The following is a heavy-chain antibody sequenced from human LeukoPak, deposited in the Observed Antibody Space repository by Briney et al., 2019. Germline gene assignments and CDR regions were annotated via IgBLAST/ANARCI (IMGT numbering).Heavy chain of an antibody. V-gene: IGHV4-59*08. CDR2: IYYSGST. D-gene: IGHD1-26*01. Sequence: SETLSLTCTVSGGSISSYYWSWIRQPPGKGLEWIGYIYYSGSTNYNPSLKSRVTISVDTSKNQFSLKLSSVTAADTAVYYCARGQSVRPWELRYQYYFDYWGRGTLVTVSS. J-gene: IGHJ4*02. CDR3: ARGQSVRPWELRYQYYFDY. CDR1: GGSISSYY.